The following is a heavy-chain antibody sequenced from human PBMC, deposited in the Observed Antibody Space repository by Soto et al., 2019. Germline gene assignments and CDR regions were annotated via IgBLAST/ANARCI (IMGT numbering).Heavy chain of an antibody. CDR2: INAGNGNT. Sequence: QVQLVQSGAEVKKPGASVKVSCKASGYTFTSYAKHWVRQAPGQRLEWMGWINAGNGNTKYSQKFQGRVTITRDTSASTAYMELSSLRSEDTAVYYCARVIGGWYYLDYWGQGTLVTVSS. CDR1: GYTFTSYA. D-gene: IGHD6-19*01. J-gene: IGHJ4*02. CDR3: ARVIGGWYYLDY. V-gene: IGHV1-3*01.